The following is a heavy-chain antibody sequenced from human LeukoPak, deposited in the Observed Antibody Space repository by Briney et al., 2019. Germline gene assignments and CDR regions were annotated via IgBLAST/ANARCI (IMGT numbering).Heavy chain of an antibody. J-gene: IGHJ4*02. CDR1: GFTFSSYS. CDR3: ARGKEPVAGSLSHFDY. V-gene: IGHV3-21*01. D-gene: IGHD6-19*01. Sequence: GGSLRLSCAASGFTFSSYSMNWVRQAPGKGLEWVSSISSRSSYIDYADSLKGRFTISRDNAKNSLYLRMNSLRAEDTAVYYCARGKEPVAGSLSHFDYWGQGTLVTVSS. CDR2: ISSRSSYI.